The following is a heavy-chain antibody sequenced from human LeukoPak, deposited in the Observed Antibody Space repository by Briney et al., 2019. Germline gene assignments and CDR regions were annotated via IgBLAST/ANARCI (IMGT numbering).Heavy chain of an antibody. V-gene: IGHV4-39*07. D-gene: IGHD1-26*01. CDR1: GGSISSSSYY. CDR3: ARDTRVGALLNWFDP. CDR2: IYYSGST. Sequence: SETLSLTCTVSGGSISSSSYYWGWIRQPPGKGLEWIGSIYYSGSTYYNPSLKSRVTLSVDTSKNQFSLKLSSVTAADTAVYYCARDTRVGALLNWFDPWGQGTLVTVSS. J-gene: IGHJ5*02.